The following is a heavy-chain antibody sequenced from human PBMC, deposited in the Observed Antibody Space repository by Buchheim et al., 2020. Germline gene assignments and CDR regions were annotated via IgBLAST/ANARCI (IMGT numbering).Heavy chain of an antibody. Sequence: QVQLVQSGAEVKKPGASVKVSCKASGYTFTSYDINWVRQATGQGLEWMGWMNPNSGNTGYAQKFQGRVTMTRNTSISTAYMELSSLRSEDTAVYYCARAFSYYDFWSGRYYYYYYGMDVWGQGTT. J-gene: IGHJ6*02. V-gene: IGHV1-8*01. CDR3: ARAFSYYDFWSGRYYYYYYGMDV. D-gene: IGHD3-3*01. CDR1: GYTFTSYD. CDR2: MNPNSGNT.